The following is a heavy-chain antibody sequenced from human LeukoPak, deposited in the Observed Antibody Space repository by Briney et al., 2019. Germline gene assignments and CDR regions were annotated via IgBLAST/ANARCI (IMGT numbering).Heavy chain of an antibody. CDR3: ARDYGDYHLRGYYGMDV. Sequence: ASVKVSCKASGYTFTGYYMHWVRQAPGQGLEWMGRIIPILGIANYAQKFQGRVTITADKSTSTAYMELSSLRSEDTAVYYCARDYGDYHLRGYYGMDVWGQGTTVTVSS. V-gene: IGHV1-69*04. CDR2: IIPILGIA. J-gene: IGHJ6*02. CDR1: GYTFTGYY. D-gene: IGHD4-17*01.